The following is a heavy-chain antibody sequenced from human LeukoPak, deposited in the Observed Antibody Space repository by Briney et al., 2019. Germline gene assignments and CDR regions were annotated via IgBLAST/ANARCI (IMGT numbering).Heavy chain of an antibody. CDR3: ARGGVLTTVTDPEVQNY. Sequence: QPGGSLRLSCAASGFTFSSYWMHWVRHAPGKGLVWVSRINSDGSSTSYADSVKGRFTISRDNAKNTLYLQMNSLRAEDTAVYYCARGGVLTTVTDPEVQNYWGQGTLVTVSS. D-gene: IGHD4-17*01. CDR1: GFTFSSYW. J-gene: IGHJ4*02. CDR2: INSDGSST. V-gene: IGHV3-74*01.